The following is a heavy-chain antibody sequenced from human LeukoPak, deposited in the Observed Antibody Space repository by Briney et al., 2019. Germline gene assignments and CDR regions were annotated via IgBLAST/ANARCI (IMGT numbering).Heavy chain of an antibody. Sequence: GASVKVSCKASGYTFTSYYIHWVRQAPGQGLEWMGIINPSGGSTSYAQKFQGRVTMTRDTSTSTVCMELSSLRSEDTAVYYCARDGRLLWFGELLDGKYFDYWGQGTLVTVS. J-gene: IGHJ4*02. D-gene: IGHD3-10*01. CDR2: INPSGGST. V-gene: IGHV1-46*01. CDR3: ARDGRLLWFGELLDGKYFDY. CDR1: GYTFTSYY.